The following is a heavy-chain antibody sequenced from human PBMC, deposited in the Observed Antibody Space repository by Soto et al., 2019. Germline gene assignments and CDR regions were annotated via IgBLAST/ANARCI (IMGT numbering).Heavy chain of an antibody. CDR3: ARLGYYYDSSGSYSGYFDY. CDR1: VNIFGNSW. D-gene: IGHD3-22*01. Sequence: GESLKISCQGSVNIFGNSWIAWVRQMPGKGLEWMGIIYPVDSETRYSPSFQGQVTFSADKSISTAYLQWSSLKASDTAMYYCARLGYYYDSSGSYSGYFDYWGQGTLVTVS. CDR2: IYPVDSET. V-gene: IGHV5-51*01. J-gene: IGHJ4*02.